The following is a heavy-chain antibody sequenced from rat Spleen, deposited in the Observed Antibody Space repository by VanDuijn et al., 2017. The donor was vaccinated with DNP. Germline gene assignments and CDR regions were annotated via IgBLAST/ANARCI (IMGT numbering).Heavy chain of an antibody. D-gene: IGHD2-1*01. J-gene: IGHJ2*01. V-gene: IGHV5-19*01. CDR2: ISPSGGST. CDR3: ATTYD. CDR1: GFIFSDYN. Sequence: EVQLVESGGGLVQPGRSLTLSCAASGFIFSDYNLAWIRQAPKKGLEWVASISPSGGSTYYPDSVKGRFTISRDNAKSSLYLQMNSLKSEDTATYYCATTYDWGQGVMVTVSS.